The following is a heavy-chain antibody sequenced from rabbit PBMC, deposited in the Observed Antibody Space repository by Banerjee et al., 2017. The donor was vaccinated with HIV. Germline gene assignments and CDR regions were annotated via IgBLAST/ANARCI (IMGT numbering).Heavy chain of an antibody. V-gene: IGHV1S40*01. CDR2: IYAGSSTST. D-gene: IGHD8-1*01. Sequence: QSLEESGGDLVKPGASLTLTCTASGFSFSSSYWICWVRQAPGKGLEWIACIYAGSSTSTYYASWAKGRFTISRTSSTTVTLQMTSLTAADTATYFCARDRSSYYIPYYFDLWGPGTLVTVS. J-gene: IGHJ4*01. CDR3: ARDRSSYYIPYYFDL. CDR1: GFSFSSSYW.